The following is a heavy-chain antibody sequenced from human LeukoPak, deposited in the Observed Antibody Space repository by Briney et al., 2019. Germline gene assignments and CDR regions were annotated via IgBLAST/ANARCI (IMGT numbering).Heavy chain of an antibody. CDR2: VNHSGRA. CDR3: ARHLTGERAFDI. CDR1: GGSFNGYY. J-gene: IGHJ3*02. V-gene: IGHV4-34*01. D-gene: IGHD7-27*01. Sequence: SETLSLTCAVYGGSFNGYYWSWIRQPPGKGLEWIGEVNHSGRANCNPSLKSRATITADTSKNQFSLTVTSVTAADTATYYCARHLTGERAFDIWGQGTLVTVSS.